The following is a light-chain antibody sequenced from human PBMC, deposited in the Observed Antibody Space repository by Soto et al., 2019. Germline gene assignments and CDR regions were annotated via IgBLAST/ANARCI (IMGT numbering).Light chain of an antibody. CDR2: ATS. CDR1: QDISNY. CDR3: QQVNSYPLT. Sequence: DIQLTQSPSFLSASVGDRVTITCRASQDISNYLAWYQQKPGKAPRFLIYATSTFQSGVPSRFSGSGSGTEFTLTISSLQPEDFATYYCQQVNSYPLTFGRGTKADIK. J-gene: IGKJ3*01. V-gene: IGKV1-9*01.